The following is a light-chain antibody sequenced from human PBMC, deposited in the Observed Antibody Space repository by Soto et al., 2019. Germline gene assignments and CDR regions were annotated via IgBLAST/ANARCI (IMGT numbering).Light chain of an antibody. CDR3: LQDYSYPWT. CDR2: AAS. J-gene: IGKJ1*01. CDR1: QGIRND. V-gene: IGKV1-6*01. Sequence: AIQMTQSPSSLSASVGDRITITCRASQGIRNDLGWYQQKPGHAPQLLISAASSLQSGVPSRFSGSGSGTDFTLTINSLQPEDFAAYYCLQDYSYPWTFGQGTKVDIK.